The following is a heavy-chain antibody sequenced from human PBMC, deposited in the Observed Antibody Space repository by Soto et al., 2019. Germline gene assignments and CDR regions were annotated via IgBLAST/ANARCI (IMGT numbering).Heavy chain of an antibody. D-gene: IGHD3-3*01. V-gene: IGHV3-7*03. Sequence: VGSLRLSCTSSRFTFSDYWMNWVRHSPGKGLEWVANIKHDGSEEYYVDSVKGRFTISRDNAKKSLYLQMNSLRAEDTGVYYCARDSVNSILGLNKSYGMDVWGQGTTVTVSS. CDR1: RFTFSDYW. J-gene: IGHJ6*02. CDR2: IKHDGSEE. CDR3: ARDSVNSILGLNKSYGMDV.